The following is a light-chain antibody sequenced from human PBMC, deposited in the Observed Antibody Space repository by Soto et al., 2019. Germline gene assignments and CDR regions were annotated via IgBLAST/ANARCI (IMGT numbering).Light chain of an antibody. CDR2: EVS. Sequence: QSALTQAASVSGSPGQSITISCTGTSSDVGSYNLVSWYQQNPGKSPKLIIYEVSKRPSGVSNRFSGSKSGNTASLTISGLQAEDEADYYCCSFTPTTTLALFGGGTQLTVL. CDR1: SSDVGSYNL. V-gene: IGLV2-23*02. CDR3: CSFTPTTTLAL. J-gene: IGLJ3*02.